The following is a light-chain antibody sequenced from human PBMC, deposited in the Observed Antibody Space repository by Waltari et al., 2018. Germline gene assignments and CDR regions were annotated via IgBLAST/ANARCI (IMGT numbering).Light chain of an antibody. J-gene: IGKJ2*01. CDR3: QQYYSYPYT. V-gene: IGKV1-16*02. CDR2: AAS. CDR1: QDLTNY. Sequence: DIQMTQSPSSLSASVGDRVSITCRASQDLTNYLAWVQQKPGTAPKYLIYAASILLSGVPSNFTGSGSGTDFTLTISSLQPEDFAIYYCQQYYSYPYTFGRGTKVDIK.